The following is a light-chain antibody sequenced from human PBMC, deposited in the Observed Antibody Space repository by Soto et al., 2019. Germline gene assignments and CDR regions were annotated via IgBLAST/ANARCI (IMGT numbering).Light chain of an antibody. Sequence: DIVMTQSPDSLAVSLGERATINCKSSQSVSYTSNSKNLLAWYQQKPGQPPKLLFYWASTRESGVPDRFSGSGSGTDFTLTISSLQAEDVAVYYCHQYCNTPYTFGQGTKLEIK. CDR3: HQYCNTPYT. V-gene: IGKV4-1*01. CDR1: QSVSYTSNSKNL. J-gene: IGKJ2*01. CDR2: WAS.